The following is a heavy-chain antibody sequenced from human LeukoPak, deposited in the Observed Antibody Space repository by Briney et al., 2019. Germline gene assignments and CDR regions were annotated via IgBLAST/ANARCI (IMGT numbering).Heavy chain of an antibody. Sequence: GGSLRLSCAASGFSFSSYSMNWVRQAPGKGLEWVSSISSNSSYIYYADSVKGRFTISRDNAKNSVYLQMNSLRAEDTAVYYCASPRGGYSYGAFDYWGQGTLVTVSS. J-gene: IGHJ4*02. D-gene: IGHD5-18*01. V-gene: IGHV3-21*01. CDR1: GFSFSSYS. CDR2: ISSNSSYI. CDR3: ASPRGGYSYGAFDY.